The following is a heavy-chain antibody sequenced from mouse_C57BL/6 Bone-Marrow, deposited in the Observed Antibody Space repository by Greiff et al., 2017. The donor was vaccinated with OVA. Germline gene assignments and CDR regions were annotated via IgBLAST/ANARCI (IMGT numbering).Heavy chain of an antibody. J-gene: IGHJ2*01. CDR1: GYTFTSYW. D-gene: IGHD2-1*01. CDR2: IHPNSGST. V-gene: IGHV1-64*01. CDR3: ARRDGNYVWYFDY. Sequence: QVQLKQPGAELVKPGASVKLSCKASGYTFTSYWMHWVKQRPGQGLEWIGMIHPNSGSTNYNEKFKSKATLTVDKSSSTAYMQRSSLTSEDSAVYYCARRDGNYVWYFDYWGQGTTLTVSS.